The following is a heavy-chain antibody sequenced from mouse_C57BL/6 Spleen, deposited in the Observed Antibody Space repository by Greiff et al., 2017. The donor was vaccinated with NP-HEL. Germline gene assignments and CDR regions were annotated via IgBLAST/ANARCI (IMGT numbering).Heavy chain of an antibody. V-gene: IGHV5-6*01. CDR3: ARGPY. Sequence: EVKVVESGGDLVKPGGSLKLSCAASGFTFSSYGMSWVRQTPDKRLEWVATISSGGSYTYYPDSVKGRFTISRDNAKNTLYLQMSSLKSEDTAMYYCARGPYWGQGTTLTVSS. CDR1: GFTFSSYG. CDR2: ISSGGSYT. J-gene: IGHJ2*01.